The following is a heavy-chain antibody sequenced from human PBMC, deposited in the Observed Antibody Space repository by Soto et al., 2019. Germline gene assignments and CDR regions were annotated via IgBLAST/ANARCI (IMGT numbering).Heavy chain of an antibody. J-gene: IGHJ6*02. CDR3: ARQDYYYYAMDV. CDR2: IHYSGST. V-gene: IGHV4-59*08. CDR1: GGSISNYY. Sequence: SETLSLTCTVSGGSISNYYWSWIRQPPGKGLEWIGYIHYSGSTNYNPSLKSRVTISVDTSKNQFSLKLSSVIAADTAVYYCARQDYYYYAMDVWGQGTTVTVSS.